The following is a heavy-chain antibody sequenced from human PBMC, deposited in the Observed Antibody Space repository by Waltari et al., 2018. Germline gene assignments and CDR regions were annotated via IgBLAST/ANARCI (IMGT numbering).Heavy chain of an antibody. V-gene: IGHV4-39*07. D-gene: IGHD3-3*01. CDR1: GVSISRSNYY. CDR3: ARRENYNFWRDSFDV. CDR2: ISESGST. Sequence: QQHLQESGPGLVKPSETLSLTCTVSGVSISRSNYYWGWIRQPPGKGLEWIGQISESGSTSYNPSLKSRVPISVDTSRNQISLNLYSVTAADAAVYYCARRENYNFWRDSFDVWGQGTVVTVSS. J-gene: IGHJ3*01.